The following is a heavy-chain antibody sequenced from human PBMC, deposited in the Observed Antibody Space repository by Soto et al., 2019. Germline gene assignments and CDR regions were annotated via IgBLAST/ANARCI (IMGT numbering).Heavy chain of an antibody. CDR1: GDSVSSNSAG. CDR3: ARGSWDDVSGHYYMDV. Sequence: QVQLQQSSPGLVKPSQTLSLTCDISGDSVSSNSAGWNWIRQTPSGGLEWLGRTYYKSKWYYTYAASVKSRITVSPDTSKNQFSLQLTSVTPEDTAVYYCARGSWDDVSGHYYMDVWDKGTTVTVSS. D-gene: IGHD1-1*01. J-gene: IGHJ6*03. CDR2: TYYKSKWYY. V-gene: IGHV6-1*01.